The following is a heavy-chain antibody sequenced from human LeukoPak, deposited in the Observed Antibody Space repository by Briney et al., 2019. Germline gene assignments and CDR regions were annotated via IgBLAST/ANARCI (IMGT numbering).Heavy chain of an antibody. CDR2: INPNSGGT. V-gene: IGHV1-2*02. CDR3: ARDRCSGGSCYSGWFDP. CDR1: GYTFTGYY. Sequence: ASVKVSCKASGYTFTGYYMRWVRQAPGQGLEWTGWINPNSGGTNYAQKFQGRVTMTRDTSISTAYMELSRLRSDDTAVYYCARDRCSGGSCYSGWFDPWGQGTLVTVSS. D-gene: IGHD2-15*01. J-gene: IGHJ5*02.